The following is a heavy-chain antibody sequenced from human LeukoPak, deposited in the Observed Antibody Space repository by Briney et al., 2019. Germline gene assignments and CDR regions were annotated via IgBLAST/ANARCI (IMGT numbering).Heavy chain of an antibody. V-gene: IGHV3-74*01. CDR2: INSDGSST. J-gene: IGHJ3*02. D-gene: IGHD3-10*01. Sequence: GGSLRLSCAASGFTFSSYWMHWVRQVPGKGLVWVSRINSDGSSTSYADSVKGRFTIPRDNAKNTLYVQMNSLRAEDTAVYYCSTGSGHAFDIWRRGTMVTVSS. CDR1: GFTFSSYW. CDR3: STGSGHAFDI.